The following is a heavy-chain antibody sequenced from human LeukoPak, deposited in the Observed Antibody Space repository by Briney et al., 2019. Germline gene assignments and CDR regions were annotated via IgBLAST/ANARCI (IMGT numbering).Heavy chain of an antibody. CDR2: IYYSGST. Sequence: SETLSLTCTVSGSSISSGGYYWGWIRQPPGKGLEWIGSIYYSGSTYYNPSLKSRVTISVDTSKNQFSLKLSSVTAADTAVYYCASPGGGPTDYWGQGTLVSVSS. CDR3: ASPGGGPTDY. V-gene: IGHV4-39*01. J-gene: IGHJ4*02. CDR1: GSSISSGGYY. D-gene: IGHD3-16*01.